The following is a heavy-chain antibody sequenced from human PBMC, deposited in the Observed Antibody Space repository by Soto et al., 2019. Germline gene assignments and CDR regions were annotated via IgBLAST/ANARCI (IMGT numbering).Heavy chain of an antibody. CDR1: GGSIRSSRYY. D-gene: IGHD4-17*01. CDR2: IYYSGST. J-gene: IGHJ4*02. V-gene: IGHV4-39*01. CDR3: ARHQTVTSSGFDY. Sequence: QLRLQESGPGLVKPSETLSLTCTVSGGSIRSSRYYWGWIRQPTGKGLEWIGSIYYSGSTYYNTSLKSRVTISVDTSRNQFSLKLSSVPAADTAVYYCARHQTVTSSGFDYWGQGTLVTVSS.